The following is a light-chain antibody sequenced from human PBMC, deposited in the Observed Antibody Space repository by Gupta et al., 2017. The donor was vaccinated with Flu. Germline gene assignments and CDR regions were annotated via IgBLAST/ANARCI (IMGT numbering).Light chain of an antibody. V-gene: IGLV1-51*02. CDR1: SNNIGNNR. Sequence: SNNIGNNRVDWYQQKPGQAPKLVIYENNKRPSGIPERFSGSKSETSATLSISRVEAGDEADYYCGMWDSSMGDRVFGGGTKLTVL. CDR2: ENN. CDR3: GMWDSSMGDRV. J-gene: IGLJ3*02.